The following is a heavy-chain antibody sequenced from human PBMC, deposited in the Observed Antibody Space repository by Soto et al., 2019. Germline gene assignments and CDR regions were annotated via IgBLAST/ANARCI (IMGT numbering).Heavy chain of an antibody. CDR1: GYTFTSYW. D-gene: IGHD6-19*01. CDR3: VRGYNSGLSIPPYHFDL. Sequence: GESLKISCKVSGYTFTSYWIGWVRQMPGKGLEYMGIIYPGNLATRYSPSFHGQVTFSVDRSISTAYLQWNSLKSSDTAIYYCVRGYNSGLSIPPYHFDLWGQGTLVTVSS. J-gene: IGHJ4*02. CDR2: IYPGNLAT. V-gene: IGHV5-51*01.